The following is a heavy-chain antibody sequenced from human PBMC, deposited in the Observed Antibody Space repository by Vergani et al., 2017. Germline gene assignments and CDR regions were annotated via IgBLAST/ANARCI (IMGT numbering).Heavy chain of an antibody. J-gene: IGHJ6*02. CDR2: IFSNDEK. Sequence: QVTLKESGPVLVKPTETLTLTCTVSGFSLSNARMGVSWIRQPPGKALEWLAHIFSNDEKSYSTSLKSRLTISKDTSKSQVVLTMTNMDPVDTATYYCARIVPVNLRFLTKWGYYYYGMDVWGQGTTVTVSS. V-gene: IGHV2-26*01. CDR1: GFSLSNARMG. CDR3: ARIVPVNLRFLTKWGYYYYGMDV. D-gene: IGHD3-3*01.